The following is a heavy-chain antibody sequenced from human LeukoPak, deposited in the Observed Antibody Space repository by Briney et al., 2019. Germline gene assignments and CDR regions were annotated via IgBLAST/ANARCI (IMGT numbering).Heavy chain of an antibody. Sequence: PSETLSLTCTVSGGSISSYYWSWIRQPPGKGLEWIGYIYYSGSTNYNPSLKSRVTISVDTSKNQFSLKLSSVTAADTAVYYCARELVAAAAFSWFDPWGQGTLVTVSS. V-gene: IGHV4-59*01. D-gene: IGHD6-13*01. J-gene: IGHJ5*02. CDR1: GGSISSYY. CDR3: ARELVAAAAFSWFDP. CDR2: IYYSGST.